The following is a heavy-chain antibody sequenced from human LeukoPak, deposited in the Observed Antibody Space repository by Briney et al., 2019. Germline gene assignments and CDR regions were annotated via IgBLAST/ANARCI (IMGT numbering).Heavy chain of an antibody. D-gene: IGHD3-22*01. J-gene: IGHJ4*02. CDR3: ARGYFYDSSGYPGY. Sequence: GASVKVSCKASGYTFTSYGISWVRQAPGQGLEWMGWISAYNGNTNYAQKLQGRVTMTTDTSTSTAYMELRSLRSDDTAVYYCARGYFYDSSGYPGYWGQGTLVTVSS. V-gene: IGHV1-18*01. CDR1: GYTFTSYG. CDR2: ISAYNGNT.